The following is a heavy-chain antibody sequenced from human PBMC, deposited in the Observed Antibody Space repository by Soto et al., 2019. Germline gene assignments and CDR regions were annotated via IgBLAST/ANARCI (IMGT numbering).Heavy chain of an antibody. Sequence: QVQLQESGPGLVKPSGTLSLTCAVSGGSISSSNWWSWVRQPPGKGLEWIGEIYHTGSTNYNPSLKTRSTMSVDKSKNHFCLKLSSVTAADTAVYYCATYFDSSGYRFDYWGQGTLVAVSS. J-gene: IGHJ4*02. V-gene: IGHV4-4*02. CDR2: IYHTGST. CDR1: GGSISSSNW. D-gene: IGHD3-22*01. CDR3: ATYFDSSGYRFDY.